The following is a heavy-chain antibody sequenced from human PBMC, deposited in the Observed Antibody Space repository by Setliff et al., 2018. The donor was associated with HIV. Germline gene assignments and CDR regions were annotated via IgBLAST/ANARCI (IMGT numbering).Heavy chain of an antibody. CDR2: IWYDGSNK. J-gene: IGHJ6*03. Sequence: SGESLKISCAASGFTFSSYGMHWVRQAPGKGLEWVAVIWYDGSNKYYADSVKGRFTISRDNSKNTLYLQMNSLRAEDTAVYYCAKDGVAAAGTGGYYYMDVWGKGTTVTVSS. CDR1: GFTFSSYG. V-gene: IGHV3-33*06. CDR3: AKDGVAAAGTGGYYYMDV. D-gene: IGHD6-13*01.